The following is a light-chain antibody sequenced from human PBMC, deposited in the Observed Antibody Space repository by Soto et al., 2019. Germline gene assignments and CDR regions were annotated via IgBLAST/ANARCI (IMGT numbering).Light chain of an antibody. CDR3: QQNFSIPIT. Sequence: DIQMTQSPSTRSASVVDVVRMGGRASQSISSWLAWYQQKPGKAPDLLIYAASSLKSGVPSRFSGSGSGTHFTLTITGLQPADFATYYCQQNFSIPITFGQGTRLEIK. CDR1: QSISSW. V-gene: IGKV1-5*01. J-gene: IGKJ5*01. CDR2: AAS.